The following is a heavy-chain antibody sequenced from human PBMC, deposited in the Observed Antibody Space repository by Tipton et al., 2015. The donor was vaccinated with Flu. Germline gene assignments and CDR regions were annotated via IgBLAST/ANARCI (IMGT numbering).Heavy chain of an antibody. D-gene: IGHD3-16*02. V-gene: IGHV4-39*07. Sequence: TLSLTCTVSGGSISSSSYYWGWIRQPPGKGLEWIGSIYYSGSTYYNPSLKSRVTISVDTSKNQFSLKLSSVTAADTAVYYCASDPYDYIWGSYRSNGWGQGTLATVSS. J-gene: IGHJ4*02. CDR2: IYYSGST. CDR1: GGSISSSSYY. CDR3: ASDPYDYIWGSYRSNG.